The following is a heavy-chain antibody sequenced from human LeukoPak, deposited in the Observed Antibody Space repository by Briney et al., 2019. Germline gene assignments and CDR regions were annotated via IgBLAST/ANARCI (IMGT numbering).Heavy chain of an antibody. Sequence: ASVTVSFTASRYTFSNYDINWVRQATGQGLEWMGWMNPNSGNTGYAQKFQGRVTMTRNTSISTAYMELSSLRSEDTAVYYCARGLGLGELSSEIDYWGQGTLVTVSS. D-gene: IGHD3-16*02. CDR1: RYTFSNYD. V-gene: IGHV1-8*01. CDR2: MNPNSGNT. J-gene: IGHJ4*02. CDR3: ARGLGLGELSSEIDY.